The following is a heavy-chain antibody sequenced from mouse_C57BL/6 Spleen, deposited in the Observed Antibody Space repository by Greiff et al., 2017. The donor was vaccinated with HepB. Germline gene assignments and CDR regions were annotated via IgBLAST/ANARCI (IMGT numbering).Heavy chain of an antibody. CDR2: INPGSGGT. D-gene: IGHD2-1*01. CDR1: GYAFTNYL. CDR3: ARGGGNYGFDYAMDY. V-gene: IGHV1-54*01. J-gene: IGHJ4*01. Sequence: VQLQQSGAELVRPGTSVKVSCKASGYAFTNYLIEWVKQRPGQGLEWIGVINPGSGGTNYNEKFKGKATLTADKSSSTAYMQLSSLTSEDSAVYFCARGGGNYGFDYAMDYWGQGTSVTVSS.